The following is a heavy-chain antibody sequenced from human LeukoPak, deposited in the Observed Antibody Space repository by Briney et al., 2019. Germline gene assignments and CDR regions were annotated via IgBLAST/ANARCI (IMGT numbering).Heavy chain of an antibody. D-gene: IGHD3-10*01. CDR3: ARGSSGSGSYWGFECDY. J-gene: IGHJ4*02. V-gene: IGHV4-4*07. Sequence: SQTLSLTSTVSGGSISSYYWSCIRQPARKGLEWILRIYTSGSTNSNPSLKSRVIMSVDTLKNQFSLKLSSVTAADTAVYYCARGSSGSGSYWGFECDYWGQGTLVTVSS. CDR2: IYTSGST. CDR1: GGSISSYY.